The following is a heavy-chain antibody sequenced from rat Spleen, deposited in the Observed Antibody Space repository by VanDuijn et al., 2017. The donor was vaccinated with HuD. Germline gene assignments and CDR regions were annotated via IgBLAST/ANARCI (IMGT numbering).Heavy chain of an antibody. D-gene: IGHD4-1*01. V-gene: IGHV5-29*01. CDR2: ISYGDSYGHSST. CDR1: GFTFSDYG. Sequence: EVQMVESGGGLVQPGRSLKLSCAASGFTFSDYGMAWVRQAPTKGLEWVATISYGDSYGHSSTYYRDSVKGRFTISRDNAKITLYLQMNSLRSEDTATYYWARQRGRSWFAYWGQGTLVTVSS. J-gene: IGHJ3*01. CDR3: ARQRGRSWFAY.